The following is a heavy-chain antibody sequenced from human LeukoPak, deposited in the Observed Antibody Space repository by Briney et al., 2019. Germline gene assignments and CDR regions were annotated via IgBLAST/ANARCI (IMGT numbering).Heavy chain of an antibody. D-gene: IGHD5-24*01. Sequence: GGSLRLSCAASGFVFSDYALTWVRQAPGKGLEWVANIKQDETEKFYLGSVKGRFTVSRDNSKNTLYLQMNSLRAEDTAVYFCAKTERRWLQFYYFDYWGQGTLVTVSS. CDR1: GFVFSDYA. CDR2: IKQDETEK. V-gene: IGHV3-7*03. J-gene: IGHJ4*02. CDR3: AKTERRWLQFYYFDY.